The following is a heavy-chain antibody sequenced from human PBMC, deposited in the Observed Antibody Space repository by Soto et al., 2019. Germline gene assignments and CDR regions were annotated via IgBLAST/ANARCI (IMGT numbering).Heavy chain of an antibody. V-gene: IGHV1-69*02. CDR1: GDTFNFYS. J-gene: IGHJ4*02. CDR3: ASNYGSGSRAFDS. CDR2: VNPILSMS. Sequence: QVQLVQSGAEVKSAGSSVKVSCKASGDTFNFYSINWVRQAPGLGLEWVGRVNPILSMSNYAQRFQGRVTMTADKSTGTAYMELRRMISEDTAIYYCASNYGSGSRAFDSWGQGALVTVSS. D-gene: IGHD3-10*01.